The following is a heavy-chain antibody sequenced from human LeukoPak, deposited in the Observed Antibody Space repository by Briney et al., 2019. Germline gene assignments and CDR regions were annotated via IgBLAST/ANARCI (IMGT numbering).Heavy chain of an antibody. CDR3: ARVGDIVVVPAAMPEDWFDP. Sequence: SEXLSLTCTVSGGSISSYYWSWLRQPPGKGLEWIGYIYYSGSTNYNPSLTSRVTISVDTSKNQFSLKLSSVTAADTAVYYCARVGDIVVVPAAMPEDWFDPWGQGTLVTVSS. V-gene: IGHV4-59*01. D-gene: IGHD2-2*01. J-gene: IGHJ5*02. CDR1: GGSISSYY. CDR2: IYYSGST.